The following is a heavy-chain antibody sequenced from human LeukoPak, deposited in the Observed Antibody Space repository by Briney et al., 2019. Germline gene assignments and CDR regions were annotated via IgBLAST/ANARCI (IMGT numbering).Heavy chain of an antibody. CDR1: GGSVSSYY. CDR2: IDDSGST. J-gene: IGHJ6*02. CDR3: ARARPLSNYYGSGVDV. D-gene: IGHD3-10*01. Sequence: SETLSLTCSVSGGSVSSYYWTWIRQPPGKGLGWIGYIDDSGSTHYNSSLKSRVTMSLDTSNNQFSLNLISVTAADTAVYYCARARPLSNYYGSGVDVWGQGTTVTVSS. V-gene: IGHV4-59*02.